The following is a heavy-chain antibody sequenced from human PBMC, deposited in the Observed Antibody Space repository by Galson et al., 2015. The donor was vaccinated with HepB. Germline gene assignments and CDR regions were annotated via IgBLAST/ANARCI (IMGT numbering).Heavy chain of an antibody. V-gene: IGHV3-23*01. D-gene: IGHD4-17*01. CDR1: GFTFSSYA. J-gene: IGHJ4*02. CDR3: AKAFSDYGDYAGGKY. Sequence: SLRLSCAASGFTFSSYAMSWVRQTPGKGLEWVSAISGSGGSTYYADSVKGRFTISRDNSKNTLYLQMNSLRAEDTAVYYCAKAFSDYGDYAGGKYWGQGTLVTVSS. CDR2: ISGSGGST.